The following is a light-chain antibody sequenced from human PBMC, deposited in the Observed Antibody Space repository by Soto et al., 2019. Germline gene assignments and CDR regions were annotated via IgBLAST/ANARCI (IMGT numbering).Light chain of an antibody. CDR3: QQYSTYTPRT. CDR1: QGIRHY. J-gene: IGKJ1*01. CDR2: EAS. V-gene: IGKV1-27*01. Sequence: DIQMTQSPSSLSASVGDRVTITCRASQGIRHYLAWYQQKPGKVPKLLIYEASNLQSGVPSRFRGGGSGTEFTLTISSLQPDDFATYYCQQYSTYTPRTFGQGTKVDIK.